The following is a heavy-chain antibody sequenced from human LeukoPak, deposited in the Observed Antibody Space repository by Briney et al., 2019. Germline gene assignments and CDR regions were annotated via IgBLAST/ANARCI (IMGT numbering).Heavy chain of an antibody. D-gene: IGHD3-10*01. Sequence: GESLKISCKGSGYSFTTYWIGWVRQMPGKGLEWMGIIYPAGSDTTYSPSFQGQVTISADKSISTAYLQWSSLEASDTAMYYCARHRRRSIIGTASSRGFDSWGQGTLVTVSS. CDR3: ARHRRRSIIGTASSRGFDS. CDR1: GYSFTTYW. V-gene: IGHV5-51*01. J-gene: IGHJ4*02. CDR2: IYPAGSDT.